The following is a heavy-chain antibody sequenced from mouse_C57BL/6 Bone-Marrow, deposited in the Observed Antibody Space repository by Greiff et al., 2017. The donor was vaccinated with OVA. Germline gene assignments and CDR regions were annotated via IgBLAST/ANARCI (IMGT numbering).Heavy chain of an antibody. V-gene: IGHV1-74*01. CDR3: AIRRLRRTDYAMDY. D-gene: IGHD2-2*01. CDR2: IHPSDSAT. J-gene: IGHJ4*01. CDR1: GYTFTSYW. Sequence: QVQLQQPGAELVKPGASVKVSCKASGYTFTSYWMHWVKQRPGQGLEWIGRIHPSDSATNYNKKFKGKATLTVEKSSSTAYMQLSSLTSEDSAVYYCAIRRLRRTDYAMDYWGQGTSVTVSS.